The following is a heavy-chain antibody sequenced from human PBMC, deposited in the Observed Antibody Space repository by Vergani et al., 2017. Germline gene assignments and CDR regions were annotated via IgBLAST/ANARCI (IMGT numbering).Heavy chain of an antibody. D-gene: IGHD5-12*01. J-gene: IGHJ4*02. V-gene: IGHV4-59*01. Sequence: QVQLQESGPGLVKPSETLSLTCTVSGGSLSSYYWSWIRQPPGKGLEWIGYIYYSGSTNDNPPLKSRVTISVDTSKNQFSLKLSSVTAADTAVYYCASGYDLATFDYWGQGTLVTVSS. CDR1: GGSLSSYY. CDR3: ASGYDLATFDY. CDR2: IYYSGST.